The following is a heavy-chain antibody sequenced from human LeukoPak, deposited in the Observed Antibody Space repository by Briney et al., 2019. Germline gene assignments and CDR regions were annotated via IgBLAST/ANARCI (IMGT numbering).Heavy chain of an antibody. CDR1: GGSISSSSYY. D-gene: IGHD6-19*01. Sequence: SETLFLTCTVSGGSISSSSYYWGWIRQPPGKGLEWIGSIYYSGSTYYNPSLKSRVTISVDTSKNQFSLKLSSVTAADTAVYYCARIPLYSSGWFGGDGIDDYWGQGTLVTVSS. CDR2: IYYSGST. CDR3: ARIPLYSSGWFGGDGIDDY. V-gene: IGHV4-39*07. J-gene: IGHJ4*02.